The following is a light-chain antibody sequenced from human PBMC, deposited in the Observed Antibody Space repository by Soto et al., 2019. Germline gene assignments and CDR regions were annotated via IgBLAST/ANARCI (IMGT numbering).Light chain of an antibody. CDR2: AAS. CDR1: QGIGVY. Sequence: DIPMTQSPSSLSASLGDRVTITCRASQGIGVYLAWFQQKPGKVPKLLIYAASTLHSGVPSRFSGSGSGTDFTLTISSLQPEDVATYYCQKYNSAPLTFGGGTKVEIK. J-gene: IGKJ4*01. CDR3: QKYNSAPLT. V-gene: IGKV1-27*01.